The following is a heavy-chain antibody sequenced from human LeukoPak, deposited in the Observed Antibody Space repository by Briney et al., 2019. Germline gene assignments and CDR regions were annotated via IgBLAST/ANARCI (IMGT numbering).Heavy chain of an antibody. CDR2: INHSGST. J-gene: IGHJ3*02. V-gene: IGHV4-34*01. D-gene: IGHD3-22*01. Sequence: SETLSLTCAVYGGSFSGYYWSWIRQPPGKGLGWIGEINHSGSTNYNPSLKSRVTISVDTSKNQFSLKLSSVTAADTAVYYCARGGIYYDSSGYRDAFDIWGQGTMVTVSS. CDR3: ARGGIYYDSSGYRDAFDI. CDR1: GGSFSGYY.